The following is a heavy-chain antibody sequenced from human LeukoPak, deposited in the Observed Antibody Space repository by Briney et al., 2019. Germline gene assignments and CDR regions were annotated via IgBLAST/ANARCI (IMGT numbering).Heavy chain of an antibody. V-gene: IGHV1-2*02. J-gene: IGHJ6*02. D-gene: IGHD4-11*01. CDR1: GYTFTGYY. CDR3: ARMTTVPRYYYYYGMGV. CDR2: INPNSGGT. Sequence: ASVKVSCKASGYTFTGYYMHWVRQAPGQGLEWMGWINPNSGGTNYAQKFQGRVTMTRDTSISTAYMELSRLRSDDTAVYYCARMTTVPRYYYYYGMGVWGQGTTVTVSS.